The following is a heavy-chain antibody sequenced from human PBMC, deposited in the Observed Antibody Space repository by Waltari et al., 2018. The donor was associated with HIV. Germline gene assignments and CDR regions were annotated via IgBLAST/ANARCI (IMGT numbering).Heavy chain of an antibody. CDR1: GGSIRSYY. V-gene: IGHV4-59*01. J-gene: IGHJ4*02. D-gene: IGHD3-22*01. CDR2: IYYSGST. CDR3: ARGSYYYDSSGSLGY. Sequence: QVQLQESGPGLVKPSETLSLTCTVSGGSIRSYYWSWIRQPPGKGLEWIGYIYYSGSTNYNPSLKSRVTISVDTSKNQFSLKLSSVTAADTAVYYCARGSYYYDSSGSLGYWGQGTLVTVSS.